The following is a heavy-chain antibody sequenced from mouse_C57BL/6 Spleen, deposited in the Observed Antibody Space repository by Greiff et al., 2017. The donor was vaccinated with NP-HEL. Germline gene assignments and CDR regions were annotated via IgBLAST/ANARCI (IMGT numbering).Heavy chain of an antibody. Sequence: QVQLQQPGAELVKPGASVKMSCKASGYTFTSYWITWVKQRPGQGLEWIGDIYPGSGSTNYNEKFKSKATLTVDTSSSTAYMQLSSLTSEDSAVYYCARCDYDGAWFAYWGQGTLVTVSA. CDR1: GYTFTSYW. CDR2: IYPGSGST. CDR3: ARCDYDGAWFAY. J-gene: IGHJ3*01. D-gene: IGHD2-4*01. V-gene: IGHV1-55*01.